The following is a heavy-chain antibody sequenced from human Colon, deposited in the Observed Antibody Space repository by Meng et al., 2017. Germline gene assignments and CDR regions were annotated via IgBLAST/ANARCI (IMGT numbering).Heavy chain of an antibody. Sequence: QRLQWGAGLLKPSAPLSPTCAVYGGSFSGYYWSWIRQPPGKGLEWIGEINHSGSTNYNPSLKSRVTISVDTSKNQFSLKLSSVTAADTAVYYCARIRPRLGGKTFDPWGQGTLVTVSS. CDR3: ARIRPRLGGKTFDP. CDR1: GGSFSGYY. D-gene: IGHD3-16*01. J-gene: IGHJ5*02. V-gene: IGHV4-34*01. CDR2: INHSGST.